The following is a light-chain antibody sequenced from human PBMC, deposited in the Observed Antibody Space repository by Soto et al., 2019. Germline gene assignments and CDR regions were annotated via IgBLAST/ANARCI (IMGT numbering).Light chain of an antibody. CDR3: QQSYSTPLT. CDR1: QSISSY. J-gene: IGKJ3*01. CDR2: AAS. Sequence: DIPMTQSPSSLSASVGDRVTITCRASQSISSYLNWYQQKPGKAPKLLIYAASSLQSGVPSRFSGSGSGTDSTLTISSLQPEDFATYYCQQSYSTPLTFGPGTKVDIK. V-gene: IGKV1-39*01.